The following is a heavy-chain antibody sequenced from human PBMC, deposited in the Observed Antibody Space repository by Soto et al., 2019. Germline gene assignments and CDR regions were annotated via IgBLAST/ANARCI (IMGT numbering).Heavy chain of an antibody. V-gene: IGHV3-74*01. CDR3: ARVAVVTRGIDY. CDR2: VNEAGSYS. J-gene: IGHJ4*02. CDR1: GFTCSDFW. D-gene: IGHD6-19*01. Sequence: GPLRLSCVASGFTCSDFWLHWVRQAPGKGLVWVSRVNEAGSYSTYADFAKGRFTISRDNAKNTVFLQMNSLRAEDSAVYYCARVAVVTRGIDYWGQGTLVTVSS.